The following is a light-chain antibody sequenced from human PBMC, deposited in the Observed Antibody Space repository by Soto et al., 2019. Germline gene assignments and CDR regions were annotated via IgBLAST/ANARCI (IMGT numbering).Light chain of an antibody. J-gene: IGLJ1*01. V-gene: IGLV2-14*03. CDR1: NNDVGGYNY. CDR2: DVS. CDR3: SSYTTSNTRQIV. Sequence: QSVLTQPASVSGAPGPSITPSFTGTNNDVGGYNYVSWYQHHPGKAPKLMIFDVSNRPSGVSNRFSGSKSGNTASLTISGLQPEDEADYYCSSYTTSNTRQIVFGTGTKVTVL.